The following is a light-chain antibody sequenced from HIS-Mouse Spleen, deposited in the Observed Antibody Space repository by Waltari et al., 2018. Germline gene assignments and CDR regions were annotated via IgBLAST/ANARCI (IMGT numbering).Light chain of an antibody. CDR1: SSNSGSNY. CDR2: RNN. CDR3: AAWDDSLSGPV. Sequence: QSVLTQPPSASGTPGQRVTIYCSGSSSNSGSNYVYWYQQLPGTAPKLLIYRNNQRPSGVPDRFSGSKSGTSASLAISGLRSEDEADYYCAAWDDSLSGPVFGGGTKLTVL. J-gene: IGLJ3*02. V-gene: IGLV1-47*01.